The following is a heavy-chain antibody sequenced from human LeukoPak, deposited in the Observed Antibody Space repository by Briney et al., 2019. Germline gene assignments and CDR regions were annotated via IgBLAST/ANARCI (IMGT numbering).Heavy chain of an antibody. J-gene: IGHJ6*02. CDR2: INPNSGGT. V-gene: IGHV1-2*02. Sequence: WASVKVSCKASGYTFTGYYMHWVRQAPGQELEWMGWINPNSGGTNYAQKFQGRVTMTRDTSISTAYMELSRLRSDDTAVYYCARTYGYSYGYVYYYYGMDVWGQGTTVTVSS. CDR3: ARTYGYSYGYVYYYYGMDV. D-gene: IGHD5-18*01. CDR1: GYTFTGYY.